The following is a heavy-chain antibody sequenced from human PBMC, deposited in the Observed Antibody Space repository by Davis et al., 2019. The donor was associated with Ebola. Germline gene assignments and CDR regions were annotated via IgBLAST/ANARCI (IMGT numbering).Heavy chain of an antibody. D-gene: IGHD2-15*01. V-gene: IGHV1-69*13. Sequence: SVKVSCKASGGTFSSYAISWVRQAPGQGLEWMGGIIPIFGTANYAQKFQGRVTITADESTSTAYMELSSLRAEDTAVYHCAKDGFGCSGGSCYGMDVWGQGTTVTVSS. CDR2: IIPIFGTA. CDR3: AKDGFGCSGGSCYGMDV. CDR1: GGTFSSYA. J-gene: IGHJ6*02.